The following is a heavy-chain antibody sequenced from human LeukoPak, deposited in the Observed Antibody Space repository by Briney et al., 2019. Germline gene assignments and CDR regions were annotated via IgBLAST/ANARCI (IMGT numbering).Heavy chain of an antibody. D-gene: IGHD3-10*01. CDR1: GGSISSSSYY. CDR3: ARQPSRITMVRGVHYPDDAFDI. CDR2: IYYSGST. J-gene: IGHJ3*02. Sequence: SETLSLTCSVSGGSISSSSYYWGWIRQPPGKGLEWIGSIYYSGSTYYNPSLKSRVTISVDTSKNQFSLKLSSVTAADTAVYYCARQPSRITMVRGVHYPDDAFDIWGQGTMVTVSS. V-gene: IGHV4-39*01.